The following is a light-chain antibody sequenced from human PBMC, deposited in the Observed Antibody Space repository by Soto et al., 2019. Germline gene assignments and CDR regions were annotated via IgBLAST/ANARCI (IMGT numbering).Light chain of an antibody. CDR1: SSNIGAGYD. CDR3: QSYDSSHAV. J-gene: IGLJ2*01. V-gene: IGLV1-40*01. Sequence: QSALTQPPSVSGAPGQRVTISCTGSSSNIGAGYDVHWYQQLPGTAPKLLIYGNSNRPSGVPDRFSGSKSGTSASLAITGLQAEDEADYYCQSYDSSHAVFGGGTSSPS. CDR2: GNS.